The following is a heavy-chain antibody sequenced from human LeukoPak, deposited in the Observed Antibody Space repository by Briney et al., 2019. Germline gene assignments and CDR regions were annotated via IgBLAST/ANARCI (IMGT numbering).Heavy chain of an antibody. D-gene: IGHD3-22*01. V-gene: IGHV3-53*01. J-gene: IGHJ4*02. CDR1: GFTVSSNY. CDR2: IYSGGST. CDR3: ASGVYYDNSDYHGDY. Sequence: PGGSLRLSCAASGFTVSSNYMSWVRQAPGKGLEWVSVIYSGGSTYYADSVKGRFTISRDNSKNTLYLQMNSLRAEDTAVYYCASGVYYDNSDYHGDYWGQGTLVTVSS.